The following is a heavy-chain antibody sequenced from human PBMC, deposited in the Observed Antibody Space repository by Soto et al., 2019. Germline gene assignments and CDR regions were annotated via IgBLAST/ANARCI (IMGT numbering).Heavy chain of an antibody. V-gene: IGHV1-69*01. CDR1: GGTFSSYA. J-gene: IGHJ6*02. CDR2: IIPIFGTA. Sequence: QVQLVQSGAEVKKPGSSVKVSCKDSGGTFSSYAITRVRQAPGQGLEWMGGIIPIFGTANYEQKFQGRVTMTADEATSTADMELSSMRSEATAVYYWARGRAPAQELYYYYGMDVWGQVTRVTFS. CDR3: ARGRAPAQELYYYYGMDV. D-gene: IGHD3-10*01.